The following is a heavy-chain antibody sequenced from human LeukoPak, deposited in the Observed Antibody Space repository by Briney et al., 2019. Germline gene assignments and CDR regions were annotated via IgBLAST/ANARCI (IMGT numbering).Heavy chain of an antibody. J-gene: IGHJ6*03. V-gene: IGHV3-21*01. Sequence: GGSLRLSCAASGFTFSSYSMNWVRQAPGKGLEWVSSISSSSSYIYYADSVKGRFTISRDNAKNSLYLQMNSLRAEDTAVYYCARSVSYIGYMDVWGKGATATVSS. D-gene: IGHD5-12*01. CDR1: GFTFSSYS. CDR3: ARSVSYIGYMDV. CDR2: ISSSSSYI.